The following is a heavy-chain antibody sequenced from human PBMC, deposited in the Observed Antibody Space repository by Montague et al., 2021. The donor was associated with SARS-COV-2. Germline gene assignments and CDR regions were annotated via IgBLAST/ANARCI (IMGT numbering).Heavy chain of an antibody. J-gene: IGHJ3*02. Sequence: TLSLTCTVSGYSISSGYYWSWIRQHPGKGLEWIGYIYYSGSTYYNPSLKSRVTISVDTSKNQFSLKLSSVTAADTAVYYCARARITMIVVVNAFDIWGQGTMVTVSS. V-gene: IGHV4-31*03. D-gene: IGHD3-22*01. CDR1: GYSISSGYY. CDR2: IYYSGST. CDR3: ARARITMIVVVNAFDI.